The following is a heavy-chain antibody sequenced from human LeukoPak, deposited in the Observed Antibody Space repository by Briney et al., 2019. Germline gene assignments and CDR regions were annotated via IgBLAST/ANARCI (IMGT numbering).Heavy chain of an antibody. Sequence: GGSLRLSCAASGFTFSSYAMSWVRQAPGKGLEWVSAISGSGGSTYYADSVKGRFTISRDNSKNTLYLQMNSLRAEDTAVYCCASYSSGWRGYYYYGMDVWGQGTTVTVSS. D-gene: IGHD6-19*01. J-gene: IGHJ6*02. CDR2: ISGSGGST. V-gene: IGHV3-23*01. CDR1: GFTFSSYA. CDR3: ASYSSGWRGYYYYGMDV.